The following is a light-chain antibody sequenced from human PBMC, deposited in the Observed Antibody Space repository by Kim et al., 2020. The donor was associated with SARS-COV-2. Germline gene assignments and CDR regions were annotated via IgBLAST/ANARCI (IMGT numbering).Light chain of an antibody. Sequence: PGQKVTISCSGSSSNIGNNSVSWYQQLPGTDPKLLIYDNNKRPSGIPDRFSGSKSGTSATLGITGLQTGDEADYYCGTWDSSLSAGFGGGTKLTVL. CDR1: SSNIGNNS. CDR2: DNN. CDR3: GTWDSSLSAG. V-gene: IGLV1-51*01. J-gene: IGLJ3*02.